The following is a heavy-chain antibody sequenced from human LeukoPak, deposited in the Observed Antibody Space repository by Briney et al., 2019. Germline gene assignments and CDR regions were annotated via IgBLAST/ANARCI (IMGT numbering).Heavy chain of an antibody. CDR1: GGTFSSYA. V-gene: IGHV1-69*01. J-gene: IGHJ5*02. CDR3: ARTEDIVVVPAAIGYNWFDP. D-gene: IGHD2-2*02. CDR2: IIPIFGTA. Sequence: SVKVSCKASGGTFSSYAISWVRQAPGQGLEWMGGIIPIFGTANYAQKFQGRVTITADESTSTAYMELSSLRSEDTAVYYCARTEDIVVVPAAIGYNWFDPWGQGTLVTVSS.